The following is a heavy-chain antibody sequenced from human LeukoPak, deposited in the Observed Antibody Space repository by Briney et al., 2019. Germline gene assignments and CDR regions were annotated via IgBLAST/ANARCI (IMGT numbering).Heavy chain of an antibody. CDR1: GDSISGYY. V-gene: IGHV4-4*07. CDR2: IYAPGSS. D-gene: IGHD2-15*01. J-gene: IGHJ4*02. CDR3: ARDLEDFDSPANDY. Sequence: PSETLSLTCTVSGDSISGYYWAWIRQPAGKGLEWIGHIYAPGSSNYSPSFKSRVTMSIDMSNNQFSLRLNSVTAADTAMYYYARDLEDFDSPANDYWGQGTHVIVSP.